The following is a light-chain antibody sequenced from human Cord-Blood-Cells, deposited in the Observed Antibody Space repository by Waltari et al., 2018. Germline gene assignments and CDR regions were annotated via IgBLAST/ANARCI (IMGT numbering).Light chain of an antibody. Sequence: QSVLTQPPSVSAAPGQRVTISCPGSSPNIGAGSDLHWYQQLPGTAPKLLIYGNSNRPSGVPDRFSGSKSGTSASLAITGLQAEDEADYYCQSYDSSLSGSVFGGGTKLTVL. CDR3: QSYDSSLSGSV. CDR2: GNS. V-gene: IGLV1-40*01. J-gene: IGLJ3*02. CDR1: SPNIGAGSD.